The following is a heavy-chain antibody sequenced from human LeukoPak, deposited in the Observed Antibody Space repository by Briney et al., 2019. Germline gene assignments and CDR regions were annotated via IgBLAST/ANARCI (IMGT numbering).Heavy chain of an antibody. J-gene: IGHJ4*02. V-gene: IGHV1-69*13. CDR2: IIPIFGTA. CDR1: GGTFGNYA. CDR3: ARGWDYDSGGRPTAYVY. Sequence: ASVKVSCKASGGTFGNYAINWVRQAPGPGLEWMGGIIPIFGTANYAQKFQGRVTITADESTTTVYMELNSLKSEDTAVYYCARGWDYDSGGRPTAYVYWGQGTLVTVSS. D-gene: IGHD3-22*01.